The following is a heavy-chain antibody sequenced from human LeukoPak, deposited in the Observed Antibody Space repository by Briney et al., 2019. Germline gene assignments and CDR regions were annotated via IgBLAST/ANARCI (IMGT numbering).Heavy chain of an antibody. CDR1: GGSISTGGDY. V-gene: IGHV4-31*03. CDR2: LYYSGRT. J-gene: IGHJ4*02. Sequence: SETLSLTCTLAGGSISTGGDYWSWICQHPGEGLEGIGYLYYSGRTYYNPSLKSRVAISVATSKNQFSLTLSSVTAADTAVYYCARDVTYFDYWGQGTLVTVSS. D-gene: IGHD2/OR15-2a*01. CDR3: ARDVTYFDY.